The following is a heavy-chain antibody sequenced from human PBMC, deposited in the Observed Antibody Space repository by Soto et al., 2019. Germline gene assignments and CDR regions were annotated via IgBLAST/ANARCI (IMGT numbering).Heavy chain of an antibody. CDR2: IIPILGIA. D-gene: IGHD3-10*01. CDR1: GGTFSSYT. J-gene: IGHJ6*02. CDR3: AIITMVRGVKVGMDV. Sequence: QVQLVQSGAEVKKPGSSVKVSCNASGGTFSSYTISWVRQAPGQGLEWMGRIIPILGIANYAQKFQGRVTITADKSTSTAYMELSSLRSEDTAVYYCAIITMVRGVKVGMDVWGQGTTVTVSS. V-gene: IGHV1-69*02.